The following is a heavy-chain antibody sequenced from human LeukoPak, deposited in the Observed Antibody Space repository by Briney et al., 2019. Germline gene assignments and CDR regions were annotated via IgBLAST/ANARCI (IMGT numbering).Heavy chain of an antibody. CDR1: GYTFTGYY. V-gene: IGHV1-2*02. J-gene: IGHJ4*02. Sequence: ASVKVSCKASGYTFTGYYMHWVRQAPGQGLEWMGWINPNSGGTNYAQKFQGRVTMTRDTSISTAYMELSRLRSDDTAVYYCARVLTPWARDFDYWGQGTLVTVSS. D-gene: IGHD5-12*01. CDR3: ARVLTPWARDFDY. CDR2: INPNSGGT.